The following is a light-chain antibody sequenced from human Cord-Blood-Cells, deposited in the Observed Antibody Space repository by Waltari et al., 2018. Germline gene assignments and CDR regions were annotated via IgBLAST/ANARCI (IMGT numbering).Light chain of an antibody. CDR2: EVS. CDR1: SSDFGGYNY. CDR3: SSYTSSSTYV. J-gene: IGLJ1*01. V-gene: IGLV2-14*01. Sequence: QSALTQPASVSGSPRQSIPIPCTGTSSDFGGYNYVSWYQQHPGKAPKLMIYEVSNRPSGVSNRFSGSKSGNTASLTISGLQAEDEADYYCSSYTSSSTYVFGTGTKVTVL.